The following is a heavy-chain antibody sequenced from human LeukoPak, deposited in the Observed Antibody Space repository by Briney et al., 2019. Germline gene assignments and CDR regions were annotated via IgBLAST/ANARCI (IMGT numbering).Heavy chain of an antibody. J-gene: IGHJ5*02. CDR1: GFTFRDYA. CDR3: ARIWSARDWFDP. D-gene: IGHD1-1*01. V-gene: IGHV3-11*01. CDR2: IKKRSAAT. Sequence: GGSLRLSCEASGFTFRDYAMTWIRQAPGKGLEWTSYIKKRSAATYYADSVTGRFVISRDDAKHFLYLDLTNLRAEDTATYFCARIWSARDWFDPWGQGT.